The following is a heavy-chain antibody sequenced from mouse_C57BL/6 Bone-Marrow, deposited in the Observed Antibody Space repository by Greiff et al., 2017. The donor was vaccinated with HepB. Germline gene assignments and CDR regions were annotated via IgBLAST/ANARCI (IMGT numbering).Heavy chain of an antibody. D-gene: IGHD2-3*01. J-gene: IGHJ4*01. CDR2: IDPSDSYT. Sequence: VQLQQPGAELVMPGASVKLSCKASGYTFTSYWMHWVKQRPGQGLEWIGEIDPSDSYTNYNQKFKGKSTLTVDKSSSTAYMQLSSLTSEDSAVYYCARSGGWLLRAAMDYWGQGTSVTVSS. CDR1: GYTFTSYW. V-gene: IGHV1-69*01. CDR3: ARSGGWLLRAAMDY.